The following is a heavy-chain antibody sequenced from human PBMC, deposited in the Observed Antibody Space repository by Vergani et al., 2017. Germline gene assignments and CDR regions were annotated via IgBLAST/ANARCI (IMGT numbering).Heavy chain of an antibody. CDR2: IYHSGST. Sequence: QVQLQESGPGLVKPSETLSLTCTVSGYSISSGYYWGWIRQPPGKGLEWIGSIYHSGSTYYNPSLKSRVTISVDTSKNQFSLKLSSVTAADTAVYYCARERWEIAPLRSAFDIWGQGTMVTVSS. J-gene: IGHJ3*02. CDR3: ARERWEIAPLRSAFDI. D-gene: IGHD1-26*01. CDR1: GYSISSGYY. V-gene: IGHV4-38-2*02.